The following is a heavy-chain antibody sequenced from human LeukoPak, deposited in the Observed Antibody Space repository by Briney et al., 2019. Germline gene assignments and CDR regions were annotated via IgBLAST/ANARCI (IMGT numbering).Heavy chain of an antibody. V-gene: IGHV4-59*08. CDR2: IYYSGST. CDR1: GGSISSYY. D-gene: IGHD6-6*01. Sequence: SETLSLTCTVSGGSISSYYWSWIRQPPGKGLEWIGCIYYSGSTNYNPSLKSRVTISVDTSKNQFSLKLSSVTAADTAVYYCARVDSSSLSPHPFDPWGQGTLVTVSS. CDR3: ARVDSSSLSPHPFDP. J-gene: IGHJ5*02.